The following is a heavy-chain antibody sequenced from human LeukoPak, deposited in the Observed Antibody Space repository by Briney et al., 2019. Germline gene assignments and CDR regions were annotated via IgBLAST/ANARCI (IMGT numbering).Heavy chain of an antibody. CDR2: ITATSSYI. D-gene: IGHD6-13*01. Sequence: GGSLRLSCAASGFTFSSYSMNGVRQAPGKGLEWVSSITATSSYIYYADSVRGRFTISRDNAKNSLYLQMNSLRAEDTAVYYCARPAAAIPPYWGQGTLVTVSS. J-gene: IGHJ4*02. CDR1: GFTFSSYS. CDR3: ARPAAAIPPY. V-gene: IGHV3-21*01.